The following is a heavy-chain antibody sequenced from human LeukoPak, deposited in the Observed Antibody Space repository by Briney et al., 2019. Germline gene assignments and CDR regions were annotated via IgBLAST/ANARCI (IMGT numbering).Heavy chain of an antibody. J-gene: IGHJ2*01. CDR1: GFAFADYA. V-gene: IGHV3-43*02. CDR2: TSGDGGTT. Sequence: PGGSLRLSCAASGFAFADYAIHWVRQGPGGGLEWVSLTSGDGGTTYYADSVKGRFTISRDNSKNSLFLQMNSLRTEDTALYYCAKGMVWGWYFDLWGRGTLVTVSS. D-gene: IGHD7-27*01. CDR3: AKGMVWGWYFDL.